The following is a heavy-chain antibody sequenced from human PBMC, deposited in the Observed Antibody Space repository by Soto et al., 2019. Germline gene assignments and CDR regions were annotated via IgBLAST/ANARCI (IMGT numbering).Heavy chain of an antibody. Sequence: PGGSLRLTCAVSGFIFSSDALTWVRQAPGKGLEWVSVIYSSGSTYYADSVKGRFTISRDTSKNTLYLQMNSLRAEDTAVYYWARVGVYSSSRYKYYYYGMDVWGQGTTVTVSS. CDR3: ARVGVYSSSRYKYYYYGMDV. D-gene: IGHD6-13*01. CDR1: GFIFSSDA. J-gene: IGHJ6*02. CDR2: IYSSGST. V-gene: IGHV3-53*01.